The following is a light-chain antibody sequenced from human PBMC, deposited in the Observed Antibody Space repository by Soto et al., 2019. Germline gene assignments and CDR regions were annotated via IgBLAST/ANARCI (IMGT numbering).Light chain of an antibody. Sequence: ALTQPPSASGSPGQSVTISCTGTSSDVGAYKYVSWYQQYPGKAPKLMIYEVTKRPSGVPDRFSGSKSGNTASLTVSGLQSEDEADYYRTSYVGNDIWVFGGGTKLTVL. CDR1: SSDVGAYKY. CDR3: TSYVGNDIWV. V-gene: IGLV2-8*01. J-gene: IGLJ3*02. CDR2: EVT.